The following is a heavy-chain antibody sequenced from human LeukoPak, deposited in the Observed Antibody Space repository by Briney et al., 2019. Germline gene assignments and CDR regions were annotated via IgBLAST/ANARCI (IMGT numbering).Heavy chain of an antibody. V-gene: IGHV3-43*01. D-gene: IGHD3-16*01. J-gene: IGHJ4*02. CDR1: GFTFDDYT. CDR2: ISWDGGST. Sequence: GGSLRLSCAASGFTFDDYTMHWVRQAPGKGLEWVSLISWDGGSTYYADSVKGRFTISRDNAKHTLYLQMNSLRAEDTAVYYCAKDPYPWGQGTLVTVSS. CDR3: AKDPYP.